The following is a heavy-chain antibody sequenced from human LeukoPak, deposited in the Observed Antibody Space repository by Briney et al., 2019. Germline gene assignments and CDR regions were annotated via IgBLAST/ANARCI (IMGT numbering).Heavy chain of an antibody. CDR2: IYYSGST. CDR3: ARAYTAMVYLDY. V-gene: IGHV4-59*01. CDR1: CGSISSYY. Sequence: SETLSLTCTVSCGSISSYYWSWIRQPPGKGLEWIGYIYYSGSTNYNPSLKSRVTISVDTSKNQFSLKLSSVTAADTAVYYCARAYTAMVYLDYWGQGTLVTVSS. J-gene: IGHJ4*02. D-gene: IGHD5-18*01.